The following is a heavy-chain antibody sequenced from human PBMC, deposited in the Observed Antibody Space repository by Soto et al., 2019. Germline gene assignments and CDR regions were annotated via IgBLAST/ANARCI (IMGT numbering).Heavy chain of an antibody. D-gene: IGHD6-19*01. CDR1: GYTFTSYG. Sequence: QVQLVQSGAEVKKPGASVKVSCKASGYTFTSYGISWVRQAPGQGLEWMGWISADNGNTNHAQTLQGRVTMTTDTSTSTAYMELRSLRSDDTAVYYCAREGSLSGSSGWIRYGMDVWGQGTTVTVSS. CDR2: ISADNGNT. J-gene: IGHJ6*02. CDR3: AREGSLSGSSGWIRYGMDV. V-gene: IGHV1-18*01.